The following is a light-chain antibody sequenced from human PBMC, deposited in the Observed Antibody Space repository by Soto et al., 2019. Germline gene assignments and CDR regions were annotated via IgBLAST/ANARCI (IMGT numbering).Light chain of an antibody. CDR2: GAS. Sequence: FTQSPGTLSLSPGERATLSCRASQSVSSSYLAWSQQKPGQAPRLLIYGASSTATRIPDRFSGSGSGTDFTLTISRLEPEDFAVYYCQQYGSSRWTVGQGAKVDNK. CDR3: QQYGSSRWT. J-gene: IGKJ1*01. CDR1: QSVSSSY. V-gene: IGKV3-20*01.